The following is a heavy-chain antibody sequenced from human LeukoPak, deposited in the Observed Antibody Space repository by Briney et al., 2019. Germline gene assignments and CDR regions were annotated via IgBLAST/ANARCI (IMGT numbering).Heavy chain of an antibody. J-gene: IGHJ4*02. D-gene: IGHD6-13*01. CDR1: GGSISSYY. CDR3: ARYSSSWSRRYFDY. Sequence: SETLSPTCTVSGGSISSYYWSWIRQPPGKGLEWIGYIYYSGSTNYNPSLKSRVTISVDTSKNQFSLKLSSVTAADTAVYYCARYSSSWSRRYFDYWGQGTLVTVSS. CDR2: IYYSGST. V-gene: IGHV4-59*01.